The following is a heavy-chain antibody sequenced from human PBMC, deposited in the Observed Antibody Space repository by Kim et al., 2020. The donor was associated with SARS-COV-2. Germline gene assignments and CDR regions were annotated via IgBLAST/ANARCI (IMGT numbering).Heavy chain of an antibody. V-gene: IGHV3-11*05. CDR3: ARDPFAAVLGEGDYYGMDV. D-gene: IGHD6-25*01. J-gene: IGHJ6*02. Sequence: GGSLRLSCAASGFTFSDYYMSWIRQAPGKGLEWVSYISSSSSYTNYADSVKSRFTISRDNAKNSLYLQMNSLRAEDTAVYYCARDPFAAVLGEGDYYGMDVWGQGTTVTVSS. CDR1: GFTFSDYY. CDR2: ISSSSSYT.